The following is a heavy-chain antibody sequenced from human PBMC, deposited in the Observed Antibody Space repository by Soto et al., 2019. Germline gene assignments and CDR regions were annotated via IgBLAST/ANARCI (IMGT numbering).Heavy chain of an antibody. D-gene: IGHD6-6*01. V-gene: IGHV3-23*01. CDR3: AKDYSHLAVYSSSSRGPGPFDY. Sequence: GGSLRLSCAASGFTFSGYAMSWVRQAPGKGLEWVSAISGSGGSTYYADFVKGRFTISRDNSKNTLYLQMNSLRAEDTAVYYCAKDYSHLAVYSSSSRGPGPFDYWGQGTLVTVSS. CDR2: ISGSGGST. J-gene: IGHJ4*02. CDR1: GFTFSGYA.